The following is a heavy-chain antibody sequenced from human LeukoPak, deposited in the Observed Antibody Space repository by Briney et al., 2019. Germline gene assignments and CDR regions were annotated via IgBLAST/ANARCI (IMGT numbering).Heavy chain of an antibody. CDR2: IRYDGSNK. CDR1: GFTFSSYG. V-gene: IGHV3-30*02. CDR3: AKAKGGGYYTIYYFDY. Sequence: GGSLRLSCAASGFTFSSYGMHWVRQAPGKGLEWVAFIRYDGSNKYYADSVKGRFTISRDNSKNTLYLQMNSLRAEDTAVYYCAKAKGGGYYTIYYFDYWGQGTLVTVSS. D-gene: IGHD1-26*01. J-gene: IGHJ4*02.